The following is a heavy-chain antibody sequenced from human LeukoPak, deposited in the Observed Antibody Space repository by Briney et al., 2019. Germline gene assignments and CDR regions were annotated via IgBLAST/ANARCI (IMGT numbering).Heavy chain of an antibody. Sequence: TGGSLRLSCAASRFTFNTYWMHWVRQAPGKGLVWVSRIDSDGNSTAYADSVKGRFTISRDNAKNTLYLQMNSLRAEDTAVYYCAKDGGTVTTYGWFDPWGQGTLVTVSS. CDR1: RFTFNTYW. V-gene: IGHV3-74*01. J-gene: IGHJ5*02. CDR2: IDSDGNST. D-gene: IGHD4-17*01. CDR3: AKDGGTVTTYGWFDP.